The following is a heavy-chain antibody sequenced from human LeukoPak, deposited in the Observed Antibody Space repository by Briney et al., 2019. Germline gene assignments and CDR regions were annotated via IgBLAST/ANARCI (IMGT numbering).Heavy chain of an antibody. CDR2: ISGSGGST. V-gene: IGHV3-23*01. CDR3: AKAPRGAVAAGYYFDY. D-gene: IGHD2-15*01. J-gene: IGHJ4*02. CDR1: GFTLSNYA. Sequence: GGSLRLSCASSGFTLSNYAMRWVRQAPREGLEWVSAISGSGGSTYYADSVKRRFTISRDNSKNTLYLQMNSLRAEDTAVYYCAKAPRGAVAAGYYFDYWGQGTLVTVSS.